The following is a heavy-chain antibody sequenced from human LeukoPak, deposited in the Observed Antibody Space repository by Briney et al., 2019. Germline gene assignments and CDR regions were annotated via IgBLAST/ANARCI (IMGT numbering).Heavy chain of an antibody. CDR3: AKELGANDAFDI. CDR2: ISPDGSNK. Sequence: GGSSRLSCAASGFTFSNYGMHWVRQAPGKGLEWVAVISPDGSNKYYADSVKGRFTISRDNSKNTLYLQMNSLRAEDTAVYYCAKELGANDAFDIWGQGTMVSVSS. D-gene: IGHD1-26*01. CDR1: GFTFSNYG. V-gene: IGHV3-30*18. J-gene: IGHJ3*02.